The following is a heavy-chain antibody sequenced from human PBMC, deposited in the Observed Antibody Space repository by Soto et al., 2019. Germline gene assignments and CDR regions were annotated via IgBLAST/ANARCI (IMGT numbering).Heavy chain of an antibody. D-gene: IGHD7-27*01. CDR2: ITVSGDTT. Sequence: EVLLVESGGGLGLPGGSLRLSCAASGFTFSTYAMTWVRQAPGKGLEWVSVITVSGDTTYYADSVKGRFTMSRDNAKNTLYLQMSSLRAEDTAVYYCAKSPGEIQLWTPFDYGGQGVQVTVSS. CDR3: AKSPGEIQLWTPFDY. J-gene: IGHJ4*02. CDR1: GFTFSTYA. V-gene: IGHV3-23*04.